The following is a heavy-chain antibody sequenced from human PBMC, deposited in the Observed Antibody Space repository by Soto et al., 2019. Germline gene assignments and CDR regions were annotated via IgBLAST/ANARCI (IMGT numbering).Heavy chain of an antibody. Sequence: QITLKESGPTLVKPTQTLTLTCTFSGFSLSTSGVGVGWLRQPPGKALEWLALIYWDDDKRYSPSLKSRLTIPKDTSKNQVVLTMTNMDPVDTAKYYCAHRGLRFLEWLYWGQGTLVTVSS. J-gene: IGHJ4*02. CDR3: AHRGLRFLEWLY. CDR1: GFSLSTSGVG. V-gene: IGHV2-5*02. CDR2: IYWDDDK. D-gene: IGHD3-3*01.